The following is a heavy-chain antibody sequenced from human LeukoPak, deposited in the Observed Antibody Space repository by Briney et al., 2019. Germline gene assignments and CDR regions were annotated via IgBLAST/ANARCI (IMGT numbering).Heavy chain of an antibody. CDR2: IRYDGSNK. D-gene: IGHD3-22*01. CDR3: GNSYDSIGYAGVDY. Sequence: PGGSLRLSCAASGFTFSSYGMHWVRQAPGKGLEWVAFIRYDGSNKYYADSVKGRFTISRDNSKNTLYLQMNSLRAEDTAVYYCGNSYDSIGYAGVDYWGRGTLVTVS. J-gene: IGHJ4*02. CDR1: GFTFSSYG. V-gene: IGHV3-30*02.